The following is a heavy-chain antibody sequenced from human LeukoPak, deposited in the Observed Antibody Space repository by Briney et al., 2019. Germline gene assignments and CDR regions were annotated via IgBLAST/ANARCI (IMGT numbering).Heavy chain of an antibody. CDR3: AKAGIRLVPYYYYMDV. J-gene: IGHJ6*03. Sequence: PGGSLRLSCAASGFTFSSHGMNWVRQAPGKGLEWVSGISGSGGNTYYADSVKGRFTISRDNSKNTLYLQMNSLRAEDTAVYYCAKAGIRLVPYYYYMDVWGKGTTVTVSS. CDR2: ISGSGGNT. D-gene: IGHD6-19*01. CDR1: GFTFSSHG. V-gene: IGHV3-23*01.